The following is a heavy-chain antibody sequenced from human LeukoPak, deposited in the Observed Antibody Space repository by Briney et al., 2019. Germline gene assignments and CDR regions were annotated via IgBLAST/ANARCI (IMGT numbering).Heavy chain of an antibody. CDR2: IYTSGST. CDR1: GGSISSGSYY. V-gene: IGHV4-61*02. Sequence: NPSETLSLTCTVSGGSISSGSYYWSWIRQPAGKGLEWIGRIYTSGSTNYNPSLKSRVTISVDTSKNQFSLKLSSVTAADTAVYYCAREKVLLWFGELLETFDYWGQGTLVTVSS. CDR3: AREKVLLWFGELLETFDY. J-gene: IGHJ4*02. D-gene: IGHD3-10*01.